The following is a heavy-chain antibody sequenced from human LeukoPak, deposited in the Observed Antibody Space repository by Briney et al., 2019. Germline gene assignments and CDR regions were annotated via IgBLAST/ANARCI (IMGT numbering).Heavy chain of an antibody. CDR2: IYNSGST. Sequence: SETLSLTCTVSGASISSYYWSWIRQPPGKGLEWIGYIYNSGSTNYNPSLKSRVTISVDTSKNQFSLKLSSVTAADTAVYYCARTARAAAGKMGSYFDLWGRGTLVTVSS. J-gene: IGHJ2*01. D-gene: IGHD6-13*01. CDR3: ARTARAAAGKMGSYFDL. CDR1: GASISSYY. V-gene: IGHV4-59*08.